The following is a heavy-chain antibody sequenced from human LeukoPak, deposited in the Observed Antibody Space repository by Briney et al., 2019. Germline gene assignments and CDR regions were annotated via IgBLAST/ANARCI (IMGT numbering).Heavy chain of an antibody. CDR2: IFHSGSNGST. CDR3: ARHIPTTGTVFDL. CDR1: GDSITNFF. D-gene: IGHD1-7*01. V-gene: IGHV4-59*08. Sequence: SETLSLTCSVSGDSITNFFWSWIRQTPGRELEWIGFIFHSGSNGSTYYSPSLQSRVTMSVDTSRNQFSLKLSSVTAADTAVYYCARHIPTTGTVFDLWGQGTMVIVSS. J-gene: IGHJ3*01.